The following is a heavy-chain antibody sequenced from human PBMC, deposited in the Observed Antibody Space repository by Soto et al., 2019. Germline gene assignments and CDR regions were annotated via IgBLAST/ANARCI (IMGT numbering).Heavy chain of an antibody. Sequence: ASVKVSCKASGYTFTGYYMHWVRQAPGQGLEWMGWINPNSGGTNYAQKFQGWVAMTRDTSISTAYMELSRLRSDDTAVYYCARGGVVYYYYYMDVWGKGTTVPVSS. D-gene: IGHD2-15*01. J-gene: IGHJ6*03. CDR1: GYTFTGYY. CDR3: ARGGVVYYYYYMDV. CDR2: INPNSGGT. V-gene: IGHV1-2*04.